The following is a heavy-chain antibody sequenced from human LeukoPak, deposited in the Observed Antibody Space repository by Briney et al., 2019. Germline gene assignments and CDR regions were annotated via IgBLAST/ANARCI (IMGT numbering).Heavy chain of an antibody. Sequence: GASVKVSCKASGGTFISYAISWVRQAPGQGLEWMGGIIPIFGTANYAQKFQGRVTITADESTSTAYMELSSLRSEDTAVYYCARAAAGNWNRSPYYYYGMDVWGQGTTVTVSS. V-gene: IGHV1-69*13. CDR2: IIPIFGTA. D-gene: IGHD1/OR15-1a*01. CDR1: GGTFISYA. J-gene: IGHJ6*02. CDR3: ARAAAGNWNRSPYYYYGMDV.